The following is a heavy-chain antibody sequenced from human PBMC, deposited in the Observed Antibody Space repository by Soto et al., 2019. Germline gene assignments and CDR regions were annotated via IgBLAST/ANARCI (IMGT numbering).Heavy chain of an antibody. CDR3: TRAKMGLRFLEWLYWFDP. CDR1: GFTFGDYA. D-gene: IGHD3-3*01. J-gene: IGHJ5*02. Sequence: GGSLRLSCTASGFTFGDYAMSWFRQAPGKGLEWVGFIRSKAYGGTTEYAASVKGRFTISRDDSKSIAYLQMNSLKTEDTAVYYCTRAKMGLRFLEWLYWFDPWGQGTLVTVSS. CDR2: IRSKAYGGTT. V-gene: IGHV3-49*03.